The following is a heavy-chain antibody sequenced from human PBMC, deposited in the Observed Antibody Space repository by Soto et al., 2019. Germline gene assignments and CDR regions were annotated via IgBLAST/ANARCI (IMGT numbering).Heavy chain of an antibody. CDR1: GFTFSSYA. Sequence: GESLKISCAASGFTFSSYAMSWVRQAPGKGLEWVSAISGSGGSTYYADSVKGRFTISRDNSKNTLYLQMNSLRAEDTAVYYCAKGASAIAAAGNFDYWGQGTLVTVSS. CDR2: ISGSGGST. CDR3: AKGASAIAAAGNFDY. V-gene: IGHV3-23*01. J-gene: IGHJ4*02. D-gene: IGHD6-13*01.